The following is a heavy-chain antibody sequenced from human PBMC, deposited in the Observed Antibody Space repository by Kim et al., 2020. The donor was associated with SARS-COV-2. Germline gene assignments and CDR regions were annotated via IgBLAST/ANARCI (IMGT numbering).Heavy chain of an antibody. D-gene: IGHD6-6*01. V-gene: IGHV3-33*03. Sequence: GGSLRLSCAASGFSFSTYGMHWVRQAPGKELEWVAMIWNDGSNKYYGDSVKGRFTISRDNSKNTLYLQMNNLRAEDTAVYYCATEYSSSSAFDYWGQGTLVTVSS. CDR2: IWNDGSNK. CDR3: ATEYSSSSAFDY. CDR1: GFSFSTYG. J-gene: IGHJ4*02.